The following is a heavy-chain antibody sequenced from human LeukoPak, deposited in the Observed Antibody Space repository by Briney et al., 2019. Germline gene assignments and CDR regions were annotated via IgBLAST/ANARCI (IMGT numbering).Heavy chain of an antibody. V-gene: IGHV5-51*01. J-gene: IGHJ4*02. D-gene: IGHD2-15*01. CDR1: GYSFTSYW. Sequence: GESLKISCKGSGYSFTSYWIGWVRQMPGKGLEWMGIIYPGDSDTRYSPSFQGQVTISADKSISTAYLQWSSLKASDTAICYCTRQRYCSGGTCYSDYWGQGALVTVSS. CDR2: IYPGDSDT. CDR3: TRQRYCSGGTCYSDY.